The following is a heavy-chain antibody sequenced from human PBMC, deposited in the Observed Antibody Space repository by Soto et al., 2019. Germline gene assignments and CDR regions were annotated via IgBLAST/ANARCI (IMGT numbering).Heavy chain of an antibody. D-gene: IGHD3-22*01. Sequence: GASVKVSCKTSGYTFTRNGISWVRQAPGQGLEWMGWISPNSGNIKYAQKLQGRVIMTTDTSTSTAYMELRSQRSDDTAVYYCVKDRDSNSWPSRDVWGPGTAVTVSS. CDR2: ISPNSGNI. V-gene: IGHV1-18*01. J-gene: IGHJ6*02. CDR3: VKDRDSNSWPSRDV. CDR1: GYTFTRNG.